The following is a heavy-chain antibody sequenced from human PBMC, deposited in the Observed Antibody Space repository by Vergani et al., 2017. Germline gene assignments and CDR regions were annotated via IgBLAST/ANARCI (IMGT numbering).Heavy chain of an antibody. CDR2: IFQSGSP. CDR1: GGSISSSSYY. V-gene: IGHV4-39*07. CDR3: VRRNNVVRETDYFDY. J-gene: IGHJ4*02. Sequence: QVQLHESGPGLVKPSQTLSLTCTVSGGSISSSSYYWGWIRQPPGKGLEWIGHIFQSGSPDYNASLKSRVNISLDKSKNHFSLSLSSVTAADTAVYYCVRRNNVVRETDYFDYWGQGILVTVSS. D-gene: IGHD3-10*01.